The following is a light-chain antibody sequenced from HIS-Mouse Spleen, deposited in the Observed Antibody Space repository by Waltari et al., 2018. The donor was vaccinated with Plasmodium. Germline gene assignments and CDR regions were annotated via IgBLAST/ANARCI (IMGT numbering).Light chain of an antibody. Sequence: ELVMTQSPATLSVSPGERATLSCRASQSVSSNLAWYQQKPGQAPRPLIYGASTRATGIPARFSGSWSGTEFTLTISSLQSEDFAVYYCQQYNNWSFTFGPGTKVDIK. V-gene: IGKV3-15*01. CDR3: QQYNNWSFT. CDR2: GAS. CDR1: QSVSSN. J-gene: IGKJ3*01.